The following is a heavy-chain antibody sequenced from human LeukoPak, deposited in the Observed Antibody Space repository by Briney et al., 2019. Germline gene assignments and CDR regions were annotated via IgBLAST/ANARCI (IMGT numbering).Heavy chain of an antibody. J-gene: IGHJ3*02. CDR3: VRGGQGDDYSADGAFDI. Sequence: SQTLSLTCAISGDSVSSNSTACNWIRQSPSRGLEWLGRTYYRSKWYSDYAVSVKSRITINPDTSKNQFSLQLNSVTPEDTAVYYCVRGGQGDDYSADGAFDIWGQGTMVTVSS. CDR1: GDSVSSNSTA. D-gene: IGHD5-24*01. V-gene: IGHV6-1*01. CDR2: TYYRSKWYS.